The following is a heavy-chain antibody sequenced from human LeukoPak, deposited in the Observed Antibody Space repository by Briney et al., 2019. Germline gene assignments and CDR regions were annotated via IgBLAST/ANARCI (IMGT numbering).Heavy chain of an antibody. CDR1: GGSIRSYY. J-gene: IGHJ3*02. CDR2: FYYTERT. Sequence: TSETLSLTCTVSGGSIRSYYWSWIRQPPGKGLEWIGYFYYTERTNYNPSLKSRVTISVDTSKNQFSLKLSSVTAADTAVYYCARTRDTAMTHDAFDIRGQGTMVTVSS. CDR3: ARTRDTAMTHDAFDI. V-gene: IGHV4-59*01. D-gene: IGHD5-18*01.